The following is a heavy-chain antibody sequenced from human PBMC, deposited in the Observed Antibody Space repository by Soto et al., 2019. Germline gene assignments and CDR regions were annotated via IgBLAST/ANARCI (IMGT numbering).Heavy chain of an antibody. D-gene: IGHD6-25*01. Sequence: EVQLVESGGGLVKPGGSLRLSCAASSFTFSNAWMNWVRQAPGKGLEWVGRIKSKTDGGTIDYAAPVQVRFPISRDDSQNTLFLQMNSLKTEDTAMYYCTTIGSGWGAWGQGTLVTVSS. CDR1: SFTFSNAW. J-gene: IGHJ1*01. CDR2: IKSKTDGGTI. V-gene: IGHV3-15*07. CDR3: TTIGSGWGA.